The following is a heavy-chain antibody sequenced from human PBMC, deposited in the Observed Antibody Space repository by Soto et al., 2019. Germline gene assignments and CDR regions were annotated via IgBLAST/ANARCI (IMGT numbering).Heavy chain of an antibody. J-gene: IGHJ4*02. CDR3: ARDGGYCSGGSCYPFDY. Sequence: SLRLSWTASGFTFSTYSMNWVRQAPGKGLEWVSSISSSSSYIYYADSVKGRFTISRDNARNSLYLQMNSLRAEDTAVYYCARDGGYCSGGSCYPFDYWGQGTLVTVSS. CDR1: GFTFSTYS. V-gene: IGHV3-21*01. D-gene: IGHD2-15*01. CDR2: ISSSSSYI.